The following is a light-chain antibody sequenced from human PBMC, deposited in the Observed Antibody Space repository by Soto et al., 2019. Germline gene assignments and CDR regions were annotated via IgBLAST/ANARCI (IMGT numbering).Light chain of an antibody. CDR2: EDN. CDR3: CSYAGSSTYV. Sequence: QSALTQPASVSGSPGQSITISCTGTSSDVGSYDLVSWYQQHPGKAPKLMIYEDNKRPSGVSNRFSGSKSGNTASLTISGLQAEDEADYYCCSYAGSSTYVFGTGTMLTVL. J-gene: IGLJ1*01. V-gene: IGLV2-23*01. CDR1: SSDVGSYDL.